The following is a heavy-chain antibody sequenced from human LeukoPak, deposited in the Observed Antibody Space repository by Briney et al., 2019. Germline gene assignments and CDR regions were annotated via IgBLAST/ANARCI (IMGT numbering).Heavy chain of an antibody. CDR1: GFTFGTYA. D-gene: IGHD6-6*01. J-gene: IGHJ4*02. Sequence: GGSLRLYCAASGFTFGTYAMTWVRQAPGKGLEWVSAISGSGGSTYYADSVKGRFTISRDNSKNTLFLQMNSLRPDDTAVYYCAKGGDYSTSSELDFWGQGTLVTVSS. V-gene: IGHV3-23*01. CDR3: AKGGDYSTSSELDF. CDR2: ISGSGGST.